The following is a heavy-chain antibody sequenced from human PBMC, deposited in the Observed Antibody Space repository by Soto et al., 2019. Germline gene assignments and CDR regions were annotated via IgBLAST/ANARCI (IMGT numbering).Heavy chain of an antibody. D-gene: IGHD6-13*01. V-gene: IGHV1-8*01. CDR3: ARGSKGSSWYAYWFDP. CDR2: MNPNSGNT. CDR1: GYTFTSYD. J-gene: IGHJ5*02. Sequence: QVQLVQSGAEVKKPGASVKVSCKASGYTFTSYDINWVRQATGQGLEWMGWMNPNSGNTGYAQKFQGRVTMTRNTSISTAYMELSSLRSEDTALYYCARGSKGSSWYAYWFDPWCQGTLVTVSS.